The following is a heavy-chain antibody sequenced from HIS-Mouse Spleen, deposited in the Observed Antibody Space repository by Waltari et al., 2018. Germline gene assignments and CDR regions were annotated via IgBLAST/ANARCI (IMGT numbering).Heavy chain of an antibody. CDR2: ISYDGSNK. V-gene: IGHV3-30*18. CDR3: AKEYSSSHNWFDP. D-gene: IGHD6-13*01. Sequence: QVPLVESGGGVVQPGRSLRLSCAASGFTLSSFGMHWVRQAPGKGLEWVAVISYDGSNKYYADSVKGRFTISRDNSKNTLYLQMNSLRAEDTAVYYCAKEYSSSHNWFDPWGQGTLVTVSS. J-gene: IGHJ5*02. CDR1: GFTLSSFG.